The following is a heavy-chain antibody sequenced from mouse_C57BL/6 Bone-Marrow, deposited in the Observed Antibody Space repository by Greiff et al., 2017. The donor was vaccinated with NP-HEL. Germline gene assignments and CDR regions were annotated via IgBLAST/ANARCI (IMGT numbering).Heavy chain of an antibody. V-gene: IGHV5-12*01. J-gene: IGHJ4*01. D-gene: IGHD4-1*01. Sequence: EVQVVESGGGLVQPGGSLKLSCAASGFTFSDYYMYWVRQTPEKRLEWVAYISNGGGSTYYPDTVKGRFTISRDNAKNTLYLQMSRLKSEDTAMYYCARPSGTGYAMDYWGQGTSVTVSS. CDR1: GFTFSDYY. CDR3: ARPSGTGYAMDY. CDR2: ISNGGGST.